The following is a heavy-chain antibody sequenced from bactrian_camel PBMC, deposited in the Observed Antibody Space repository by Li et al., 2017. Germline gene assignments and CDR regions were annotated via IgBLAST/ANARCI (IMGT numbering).Heavy chain of an antibody. Sequence: QLVESGGGSVQAGGSLTLSCTFSGATYSRRCMAWFRQVPGKGREAVAAADADRRTIYGDFVEGRFTIDRDNARNILYLRMHDLKPEDTAMYYCAADPRFSYCTADYFTDTRDFNYWGQGTQVTVS. J-gene: IGHJ6*01. CDR1: GATYSRRC. CDR2: ADADRRT. D-gene: IGHD3*01. CDR3: AADPRFSYCTADYFTDTRDFNY. V-gene: IGHV3S9*01.